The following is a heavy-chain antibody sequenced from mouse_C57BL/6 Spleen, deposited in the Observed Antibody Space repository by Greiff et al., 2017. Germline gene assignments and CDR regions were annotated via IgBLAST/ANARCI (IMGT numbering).Heavy chain of an antibody. CDR3: AVSGTEAMDY. D-gene: IGHD3-3*01. Sequence: VQLQQPGAELVKPGASVKLSCKASGYTFTSYWMQWVKQRPGQGLEWIGEIDPSDSYTNYNQKVKGKATLTVDTSSSTAYMQLSSLTSEDSAVYYCAVSGTEAMDYWGQGTSVTVSS. CDR1: GYTFTSYW. CDR2: IDPSDSYT. J-gene: IGHJ4*01. V-gene: IGHV1-50*01.